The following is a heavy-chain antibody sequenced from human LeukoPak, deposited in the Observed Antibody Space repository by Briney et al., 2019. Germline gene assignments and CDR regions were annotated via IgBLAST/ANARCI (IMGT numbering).Heavy chain of an antibody. Sequence: SQTLSLTCTVSGASITSGVYYWAWIRQPAGKGLQWIGRISTSTSGSTNYNPSLKSRVTISVDTSRNQFSLKLASVTAADTAVYYCARVPANWAYYFDYWGQGILVTVSS. CDR2: ISTSTSGST. D-gene: IGHD7-27*01. J-gene: IGHJ4*02. V-gene: IGHV4-61*02. CDR1: GASITSGVYY. CDR3: ARVPANWAYYFDY.